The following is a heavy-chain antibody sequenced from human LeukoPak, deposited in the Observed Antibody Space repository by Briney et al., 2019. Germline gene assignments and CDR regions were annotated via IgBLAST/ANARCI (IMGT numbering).Heavy chain of an antibody. V-gene: IGHV5-51*01. J-gene: IGHJ5*02. CDR3: ARHYHYGILTGYTNWFDP. CDR1: GYSFTSYW. CDR2: IYPGDSDT. D-gene: IGHD3-9*01. Sequence: GESLKISCKGSGYSFTSYWIGWVRQMPGKGLEWMGIIYPGDSDTRYSPSFQGQVTISADKSISTAYLQWSSLKASDTAMYYCARHYHYGILTGYTNWFDPWGQGTLVTVSS.